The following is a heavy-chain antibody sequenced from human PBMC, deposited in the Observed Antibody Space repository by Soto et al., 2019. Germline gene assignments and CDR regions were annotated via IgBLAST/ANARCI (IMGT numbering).Heavy chain of an antibody. D-gene: IGHD3-16*01. CDR1: GFTFRSFT. CDR2: ISSNSAYI. J-gene: IGHJ4*03. V-gene: IGHV3-21*04. CDR3: AKKEEYDYVWGKFPLD. Sequence: GGSLRLSCAASGFTFRSFTMNWFRQAPGKGLEWVSTISSNSAYIYYTDALRGRFTIFRDNSRNTLSLQMNSLRAEDTGRYYCAKKEEYDYVWGKFPLDWGQGTLVTVSS.